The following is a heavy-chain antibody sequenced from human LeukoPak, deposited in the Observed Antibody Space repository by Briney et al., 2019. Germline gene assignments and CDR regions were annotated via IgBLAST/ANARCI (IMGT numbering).Heavy chain of an antibody. CDR1: GFTSSNAW. CDR2: IKSKTDGGTR. D-gene: IGHD4/OR15-4a*01. Sequence: GGSLRLSCAVSGFTSSNAWLSWVPQAPEKGLEGVGRIKSKTDGGTRDYAAPVKGRFTISRDDSKNTLYLQMNSLKTEDTAVYYCTTFDYAAFLIWGQGTMVTVSS. J-gene: IGHJ3*02. V-gene: IGHV3-15*01. CDR3: TTFDYAAFLI.